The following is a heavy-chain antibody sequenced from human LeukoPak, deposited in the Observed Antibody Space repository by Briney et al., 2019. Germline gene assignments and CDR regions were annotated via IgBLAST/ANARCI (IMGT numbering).Heavy chain of an antibody. CDR3: AREAVATTNFDY. V-gene: IGHV6-1*01. J-gene: IGHJ4*02. D-gene: IGHD5-12*01. CDR2: TYYRSKWYN. Sequence: SQTLSLTSALSVDSVSINSASWNWVRQSPSRGLEWLGWTYYRSKWYNDYAVSVKSRITINPDTSKNQFSLQLNSVTPEDTAVYYCAREAVATTNFDYWGQGTLVTVSS. CDR1: VDSVSINSAS.